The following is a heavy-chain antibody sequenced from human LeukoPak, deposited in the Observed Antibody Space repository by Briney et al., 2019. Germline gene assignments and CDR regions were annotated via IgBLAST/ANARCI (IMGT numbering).Heavy chain of an antibody. D-gene: IGHD2-2*01. V-gene: IGHV4-4*07. CDR2: VYTSGST. CDR3: AREIVVVPAAYSYYYYMDV. J-gene: IGHJ6*03. Sequence: PSETLSLTCTVSGGSISSYYWSWIRQPAGKGLEWVGRVYTSGSTNYNPSLKSRVTMSVDTSKNQFSLKLSSVTAADTAVYYCAREIVVVPAAYSYYYYMDVWGKGTTVTVSS. CDR1: GGSISSYY.